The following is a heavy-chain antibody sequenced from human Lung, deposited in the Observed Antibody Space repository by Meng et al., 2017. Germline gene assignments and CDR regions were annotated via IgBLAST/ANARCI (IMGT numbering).Heavy chain of an antibody. Sequence: SVKVSCEASGGTFSSFAISWVRQAPGQGLEWLGGIFPIFGTANYAQKFQGSVTITTDESTSTAYMELRSLRSEDTAVYYCARGTELRYLDWSSQWGDAFDIWGQGTMVTVSS. CDR1: GGTFSSFA. V-gene: IGHV1-69*05. J-gene: IGHJ3*02. CDR3: ARGTELRYLDWSSQWGDAFDI. CDR2: IFPIFGTA. D-gene: IGHD3-9*01.